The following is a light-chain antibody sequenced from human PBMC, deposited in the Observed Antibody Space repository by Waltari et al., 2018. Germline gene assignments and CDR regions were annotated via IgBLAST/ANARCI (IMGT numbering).Light chain of an antibody. CDR3: QQSYTSPPEWT. CDR1: QSINTY. J-gene: IGKJ1*01. CDR2: AAS. V-gene: IGKV1-39*01. Sequence: DIQMTQSPSSLSASVGDRVTITCRASQSINTYLNWYQQKPGKAPKLLIYAASSLQSGVPSRFSGSGSGTDFTLTISSLQPGDFATYYCQQSYTSPPEWTFGQGTKVEIK.